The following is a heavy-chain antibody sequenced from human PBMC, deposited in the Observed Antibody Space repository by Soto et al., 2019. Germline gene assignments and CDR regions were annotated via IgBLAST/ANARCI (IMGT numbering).Heavy chain of an antibody. J-gene: IGHJ6*02. CDR3: ARDTYGIAAAGPYYYYGMDV. V-gene: IGHV6-1*01. CDR1: GDSVSSNSAA. CDR2: TYYRSKWYN. D-gene: IGHD6-13*01. Sequence: PSQTLSLTCAISGDSVSSNSAAWNWIRQSPSRGLEWLGRTYYRSKWYNDYAVSVKSRITINPDTSKNQFSLQLNSVTPEDTAVYYCARDTYGIAAAGPYYYYGMDVWGQGTTVTVSS.